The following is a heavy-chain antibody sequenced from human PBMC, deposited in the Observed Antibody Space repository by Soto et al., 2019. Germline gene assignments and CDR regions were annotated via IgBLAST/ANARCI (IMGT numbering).Heavy chain of an antibody. V-gene: IGHV4-59*11. D-gene: IGHD3-10*01. CDR2: IYESGST. J-gene: IGHJ6*02. CDR3: ARARITLVREIIKYNMDI. Sequence: SETLSLTCTVSGGSIGSHYWSWIRQPPGKGLEWIGYIYESGSTNSNPSLQSRVTISVDTSKNQFYLNLSPVTAADTATYYCARARITLVREIIKYNMDIWGQGTTVTVSS. CDR1: GGSIGSHY.